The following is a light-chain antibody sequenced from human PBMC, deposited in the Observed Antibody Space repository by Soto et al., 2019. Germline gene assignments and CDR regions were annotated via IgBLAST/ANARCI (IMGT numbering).Light chain of an antibody. Sequence: DVVLTQSPDSLAVSLGERATINCKSSQSVLYSSNNENYLAWYQQKPGQPPKLLIYRASTRESGVPDRFSGSGSGTVFPPTISSLQAENGAVYSCQQYYTNVAFGQGHDWKLN. CDR2: RAS. J-gene: IGKJ5*01. CDR1: QSVLYSSNNENY. V-gene: IGKV4-1*01. CDR3: QQYYTNVA.